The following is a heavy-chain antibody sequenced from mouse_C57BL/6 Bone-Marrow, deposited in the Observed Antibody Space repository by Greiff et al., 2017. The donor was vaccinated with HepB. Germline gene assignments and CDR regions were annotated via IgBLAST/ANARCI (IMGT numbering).Heavy chain of an antibody. J-gene: IGHJ2*01. CDR3: ARRGVSYFDY. CDR2: INPGSGGT. Sequence: VQLQQSGAELVRPGTSVKVSCKASGYAFTNYLIEWVKQRPGQGLEWIGVINPGSGGTNCNEKFKGKATLTADKSSSTAYMQLSSLTSEDSAVYFCARRGVSYFDYWGQGTTLTVSS. V-gene: IGHV1-54*01. CDR1: GYAFTNYL. D-gene: IGHD2-2*01.